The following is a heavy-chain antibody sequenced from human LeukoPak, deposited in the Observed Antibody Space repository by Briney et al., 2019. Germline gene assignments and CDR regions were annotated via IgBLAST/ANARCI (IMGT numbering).Heavy chain of an antibody. V-gene: IGHV3-7*01. CDR1: GFIFSNYW. CDR3: LSGADV. D-gene: IGHD3-10*01. Sequence: GGSLRLSCAASGFIFSNYWMTWVRQAPGKGLEWVANIKEDGSEKNYVDSVQGRFTISRDNAKNSLYLQMNSLRVEDSALYYCLSGADVWGKGTTVTISS. J-gene: IGHJ6*04. CDR2: IKEDGSEK.